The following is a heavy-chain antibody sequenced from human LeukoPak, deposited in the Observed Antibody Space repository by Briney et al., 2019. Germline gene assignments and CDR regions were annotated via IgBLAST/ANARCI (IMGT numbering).Heavy chain of an antibody. CDR1: GFTFSSYS. Sequence: GGSLRLSCAASGFTFSSYSMNWVRQAPGKGLEWVSSISSSSSYIYYADSVKGRFTISRDNAKNSLYLQMNSLRAEDTAVYYCARDRNDIVVVPAAKTGAFDIWGQGIMVTVSS. J-gene: IGHJ3*02. D-gene: IGHD2-2*01. CDR3: ARDRNDIVVVPAAKTGAFDI. V-gene: IGHV3-21*01. CDR2: ISSSSSYI.